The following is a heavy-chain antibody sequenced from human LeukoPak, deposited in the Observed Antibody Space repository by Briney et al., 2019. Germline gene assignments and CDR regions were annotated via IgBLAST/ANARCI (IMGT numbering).Heavy chain of an antibody. D-gene: IGHD4-11*01. Sequence: QTGGSQRLSCSPSGFSFTSYTTEWVRQAPGKGLQYVSSISINAGPTYYADSVKGRFTISRDNSKNMVYLQMSSLRTEDTAVYYCVNDRTVQNWGQGTLVTVSS. CDR2: ISINAGPT. J-gene: IGHJ4*02. CDR3: VNDRTVQN. V-gene: IGHV3-64D*06. CDR1: GFSFTSYT.